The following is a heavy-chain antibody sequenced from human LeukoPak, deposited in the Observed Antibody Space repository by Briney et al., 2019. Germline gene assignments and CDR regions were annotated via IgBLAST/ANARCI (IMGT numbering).Heavy chain of an antibody. Sequence: SETLSLTCTVSGGSISNYYWNWIRQPAGKGLQWIGHISTSGSTNYSPSLKSQVTMSIDTSKNQFSLNLSSVTAADTAVYYCARGASGSSLSGFDIWGQGTMVTVSS. CDR3: ARGASGSSLSGFDI. D-gene: IGHD1-26*01. CDR1: GGSISNYY. J-gene: IGHJ3*02. CDR2: ISTSGST. V-gene: IGHV4-4*07.